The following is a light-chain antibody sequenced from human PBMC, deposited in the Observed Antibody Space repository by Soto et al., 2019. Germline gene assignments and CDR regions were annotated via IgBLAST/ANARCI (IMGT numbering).Light chain of an antibody. Sequence: QSALTQAASVSGSPGQSITISCTGTSSDIGAYHYVSWYQQRPGKAPKVLIYAVNNRPSGNSDRFSGSKSGNTASLTISGLQAEDEAVYYCNSYTNSDTVIFGGGTKLTVL. CDR1: SSDIGAYHY. V-gene: IGLV2-14*01. CDR2: AVN. J-gene: IGLJ2*01. CDR3: NSYTNSDTVI.